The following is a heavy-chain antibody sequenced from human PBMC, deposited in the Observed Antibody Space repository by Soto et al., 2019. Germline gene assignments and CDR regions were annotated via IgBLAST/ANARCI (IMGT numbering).Heavy chain of an antibody. CDR1: GFTFSSYA. CDR3: ANYYYDSSFPAEYFQH. D-gene: IGHD3-22*01. CDR2: ISGSGGST. V-gene: IGHV3-23*01. Sequence: GGSLRLSCAASGFTFSSYAMSWVPQAPGKGLEWVSAISGSGGSTYYADYVKGRFTISRDNSKDTLYLQMNSLRAEDTAVYYCANYYYDSSFPAEYFQHWGQGTLVTVSS. J-gene: IGHJ1*01.